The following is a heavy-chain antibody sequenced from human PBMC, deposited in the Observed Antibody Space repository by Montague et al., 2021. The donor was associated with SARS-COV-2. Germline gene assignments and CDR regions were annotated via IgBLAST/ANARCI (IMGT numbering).Heavy chain of an antibody. CDR2: ISYSGST. CDR3: ARVKGGYYYGLGVSGLFDY. CDR1: GGSFSGYY. D-gene: IGHD3-10*01. V-gene: IGHV4-59*01. Sequence: SETLSLTCAVYGGSFSGYYWSWIRQPPGKGLEYIAYISYSGSTHYNPSLKSRVTTSVDTSKNQFSLKLSSVTAADTAVYYCARVKGGYYYGLGVSGLFDYWGQGTLVTVSS. J-gene: IGHJ4*02.